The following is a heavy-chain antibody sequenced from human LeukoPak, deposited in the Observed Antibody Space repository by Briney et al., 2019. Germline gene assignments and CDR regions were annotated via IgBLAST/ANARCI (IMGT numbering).Heavy chain of an antibody. CDR1: GYTFTGYH. CDR2: INPNSGGT. V-gene: IGHV1-2*06. D-gene: IGHD3-3*01. CDR3: ARVLRNFGVVGGMDV. Sequence: VASVKVSCKASGYTFTGYHMHWVRQAPGQGLEWMGRINPNSGGTNYAQKFQGRVTMTRDTSISTAYMELSRLRSDDTAVYYCARVLRNFGVVGGMDVWGQGTTVTVSS. J-gene: IGHJ6*02.